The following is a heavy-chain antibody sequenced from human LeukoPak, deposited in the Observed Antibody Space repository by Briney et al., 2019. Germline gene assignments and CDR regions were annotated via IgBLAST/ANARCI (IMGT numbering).Heavy chain of an antibody. J-gene: IGHJ4*02. CDR3: ARYFRSSGYFYFDY. CDR1: GFTLSSYW. Sequence: GGSLRLSCVASGFTLSSYWMSWVRQAPGKGLEWVSSISSSSSYIYYADSVKGRFTISRDNAKNSLYLQMNSLRAEDTAVYYCARYFRSSGYFYFDYWGQGTLVTVSS. CDR2: ISSSSSYI. V-gene: IGHV3-21*01. D-gene: IGHD3-22*01.